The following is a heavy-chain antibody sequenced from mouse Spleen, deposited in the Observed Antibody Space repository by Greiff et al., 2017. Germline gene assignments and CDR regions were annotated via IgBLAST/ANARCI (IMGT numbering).Heavy chain of an antibody. CDR1: GFTFSSYT. CDR3: ARHGLAPAWFAY. V-gene: IGHV5-12-2*01. CDR2: ISNGGGST. J-gene: IGHJ3*01. Sequence: EVQRVESGGGLVQPGGSLKLSCAASGFTFSSYTMSWVRQTPEKRLEWVAYISNGGGSTYYPDTVKGRFTISRDNAKNTLYLQMSSLKSEDTAMYYCARHGLAPAWFAYWGQGTLVTVSA.